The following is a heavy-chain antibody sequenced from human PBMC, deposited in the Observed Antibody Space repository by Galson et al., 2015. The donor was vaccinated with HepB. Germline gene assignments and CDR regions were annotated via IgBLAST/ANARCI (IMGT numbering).Heavy chain of an antibody. CDR2: ISRTSINI. J-gene: IGHJ6*02. V-gene: IGHV3-21*01. Sequence: SLRLSCAASGFTFSDHSTNWVRQAPGKGLEWVSSISRTSININYADSVKGRYTISRDNAKNSLYLQMNSLRAEDTAVYYCTRDVGNTKTYQYHGMDVWGQGTTITVSS. CDR1: GFTFSDHS. D-gene: IGHD2-2*01. CDR3: TRDVGNTKTYQYHGMDV.